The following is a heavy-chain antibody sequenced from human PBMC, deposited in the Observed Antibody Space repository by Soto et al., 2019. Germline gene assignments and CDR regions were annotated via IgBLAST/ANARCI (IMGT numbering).Heavy chain of an antibody. J-gene: IGHJ6*02. CDR3: ARTDTDFYGLDV. CDR1: GFAFRNYD. Sequence: EVQLVESGGGLVQPGGSLRLSGEACGFAFRNYDMHWVRQGTGKGLEWVSGISAAGDPDYADSVEGRFTISRENAQNSFFLQMNSLRVGDTAVYYCARTDTDFYGLDVWGQGTTVIVSS. V-gene: IGHV3-13*05. CDR2: ISAAGDP.